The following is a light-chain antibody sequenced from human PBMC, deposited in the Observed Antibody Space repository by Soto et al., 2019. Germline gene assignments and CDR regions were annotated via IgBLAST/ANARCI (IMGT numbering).Light chain of an antibody. CDR3: QSYDSSLSGYV. Sequence: QSVLTQAPSVSGAPGQKVTISCTGSSSTIGAGYDVNWYHQLPGTAPKLLIHGNSNRPSGAPDRFSGSKSGTSASLAITGLQAEDEADYFCQSYDSSLSGYVFGTGTKVTVL. J-gene: IGLJ1*01. CDR1: SSTIGAGYD. V-gene: IGLV1-40*01. CDR2: GNS.